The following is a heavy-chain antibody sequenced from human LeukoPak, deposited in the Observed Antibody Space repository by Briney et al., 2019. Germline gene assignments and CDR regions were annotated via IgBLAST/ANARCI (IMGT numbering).Heavy chain of an antibody. CDR3: ARDQYYDSSGYSNNYYGMDV. CDR2: ISSSSTYI. V-gene: IGHV3-21*01. D-gene: IGHD3-22*01. J-gene: IGHJ6*02. Sequence: GGSLRLSCAASGFTFNSYSMNWVRQAPGKGLEWVSSISSSSTYIYYADSMKGRFTISRDDAKNSLYLQMNSLRVEDTAVYYCARDQYYDSSGYSNNYYGMDVWGQGTTVTVSS. CDR1: GFTFNSYS.